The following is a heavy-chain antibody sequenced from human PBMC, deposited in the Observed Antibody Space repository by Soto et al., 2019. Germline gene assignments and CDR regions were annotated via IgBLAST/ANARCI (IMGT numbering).Heavy chain of an antibody. Sequence: ASVKVSCKASGYTFNNYAIHWVRQAPGQRLECMGWITGDSADTKYSHKFQGRVTITRDTSAITAYMELSSLTSEDTAVYYCARAPANSGYAPFDYWGQGTLVTVSS. CDR1: GYTFNNYA. V-gene: IGHV1-3*01. CDR2: ITGDSADT. CDR3: ARAPANSGYAPFDY. D-gene: IGHD3-22*01. J-gene: IGHJ4*02.